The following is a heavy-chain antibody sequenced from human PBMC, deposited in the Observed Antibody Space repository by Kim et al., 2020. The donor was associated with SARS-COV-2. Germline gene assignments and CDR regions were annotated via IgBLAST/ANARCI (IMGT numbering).Heavy chain of an antibody. CDR2: ISSSSSTI. Sequence: GGSLRLSCAASGFTFSSYSMNWVRQAPGKGLEWVSYISSSSSTIYYADSVKGRFTISRDNAKNSLYLQMNSLRDEDTAVYYCATLRAVTNYYYYGMDVWGQGATVTVSS. J-gene: IGHJ6*02. D-gene: IGHD4-4*01. V-gene: IGHV3-48*02. CDR3: ATLRAVTNYYYYGMDV. CDR1: GFTFSSYS.